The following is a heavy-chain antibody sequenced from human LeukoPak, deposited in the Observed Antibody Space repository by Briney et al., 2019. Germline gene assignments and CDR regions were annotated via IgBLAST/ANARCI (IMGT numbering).Heavy chain of an antibody. J-gene: IGHJ4*02. D-gene: IGHD2-15*01. CDR2: IYYSGST. CDR3: VRRNLLTSDFDY. Sequence: SETLSLTCTVSGGSISSYYWSWIRQPPGKGLEWIGYIYYSGSTNYNPSLKSRVTISVDTSKNQFSLKLSSVTAADTAVYYCVRRNLLTSDFDYWGQGTLVTVSS. CDR1: GGSISSYY. V-gene: IGHV4-59*08.